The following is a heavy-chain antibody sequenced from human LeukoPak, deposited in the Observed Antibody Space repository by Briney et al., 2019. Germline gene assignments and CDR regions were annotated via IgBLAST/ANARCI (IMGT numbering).Heavy chain of an antibody. V-gene: IGHV4-34*01. CDR3: ARRNLHDYGDYGDRFGRYYFDY. D-gene: IGHD4-17*01. Sequence: PSETLSLTCAVYGGSFSGYYWSWIRQPPGKGLEWIGEINHSGSTNYNPSLKSRVTISVDTSKNQFSLKLSSVTAADTAVYYCARRNLHDYGDYGDRFGRYYFDYWGQGTLVTVSS. J-gene: IGHJ4*02. CDR1: GGSFSGYY. CDR2: INHSGST.